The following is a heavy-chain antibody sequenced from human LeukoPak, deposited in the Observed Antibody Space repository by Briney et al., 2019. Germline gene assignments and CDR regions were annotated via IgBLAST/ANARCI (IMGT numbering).Heavy chain of an antibody. V-gene: IGHV3-30*04. CDR1: GFTLSSYA. CDR3: ARRRIAGGFDP. CDR2: ISYDGSNK. D-gene: IGHD1-20*01. J-gene: IGHJ5*02. Sequence: GRSLRLSCAASGFTLSSYAMHWVRQAPGKGLEWVAVISYDGSNKYYADSVKGRFTISRDNSKNTLYLQMNSLRAEDTAVYYCARRRIAGGFDPWGQGTLVTVSS.